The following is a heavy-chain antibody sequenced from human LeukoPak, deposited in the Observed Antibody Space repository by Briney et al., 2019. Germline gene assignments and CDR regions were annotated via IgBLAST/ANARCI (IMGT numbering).Heavy chain of an antibody. V-gene: IGHV1-18*01. CDR3: ARDYYYDSSGSFDY. CDR2: ISAYNVNT. D-gene: IGHD3-22*01. CDR1: GYTFTSYG. J-gene: IGHJ4*02. Sequence: ASVKVSCKASGYTFTSYGISWVRQAPGQGLEWMGWISAYNVNTNYAQKLQGRVTMTTDTSTSTAYMELRSLRSDDTAVYYCARDYYYDSSGSFDYWGQGTLVTVSS.